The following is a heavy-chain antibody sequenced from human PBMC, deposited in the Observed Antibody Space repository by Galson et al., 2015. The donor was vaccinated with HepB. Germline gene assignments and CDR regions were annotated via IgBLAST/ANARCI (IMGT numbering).Heavy chain of an antibody. J-gene: IGHJ4*02. CDR3: VRGHTITFGGVFVVPVYFDC. CDR1: GYTFTDYA. CDR2: INAGNGNT. V-gene: IGHV1-3*01. Sequence: VKVSCKASGYTFTDYAIHWVRQAPGQGLEWLGWINAGNGNTKLAQKFQDRVTITSDTSASTAYMDLSNLRSEDTAVYSCVRGHTITFGGVFVVPVYFDCWGQGTLVTVSS. D-gene: IGHD3-16*02.